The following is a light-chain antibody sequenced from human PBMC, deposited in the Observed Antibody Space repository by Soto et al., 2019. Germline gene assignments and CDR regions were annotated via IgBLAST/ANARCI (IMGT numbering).Light chain of an antibody. V-gene: IGLV1-40*01. CDR2: GNS. Sequence: QSVLTQPPSVSGAPGQRVTISSTGSSSNIGAGYDVHWYQQLPGTAPKLLIYGNSNRPSGVPDRFSGSKSGTSASLAITGLKSEDEADYYCQSYDSSLSGVFGTGTKVTVL. J-gene: IGLJ1*01. CDR3: QSYDSSLSGV. CDR1: SSNIGAGYD.